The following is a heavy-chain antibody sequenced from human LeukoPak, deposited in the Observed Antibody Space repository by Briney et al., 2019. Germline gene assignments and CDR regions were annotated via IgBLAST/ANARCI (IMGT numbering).Heavy chain of an antibody. CDR2: IIPIFETA. V-gene: IGHV1-69*05. CDR1: GGTFSSYA. D-gene: IGHD3-10*01. J-gene: IGHJ6*03. Sequence: SVKVSCKASGGTFSSYAISWVRQAPGQGLEWMGGIIPIFETANYAQKSQGRVTITTDESTSTAYMELSSLKSEDTAVYYCARSAGDYYYYMDVWGKGTTVTVSS. CDR3: ARSAGDYYYYMDV.